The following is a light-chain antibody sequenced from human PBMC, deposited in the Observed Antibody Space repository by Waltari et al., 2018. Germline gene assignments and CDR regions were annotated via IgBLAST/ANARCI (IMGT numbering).Light chain of an antibody. CDR2: KIS. CDR1: QRLVNSDGNTV. J-gene: IGKJ5*01. V-gene: IGKV2-24*01. CDR3: MQATQLPIT. Sequence: DVVMTQTPLSSPVSLGQPASITRRSRQRLVNSDGNTVLSSLQQRPGQPPRLLFYKISNRFSGVPDRFTAIGAGTDFTLKISRVEAEDVGVYYCMQATQLPITFGQGTRLEIQ.